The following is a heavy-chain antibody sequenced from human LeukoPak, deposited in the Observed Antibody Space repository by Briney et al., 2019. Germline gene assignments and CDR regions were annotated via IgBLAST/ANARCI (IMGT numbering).Heavy chain of an antibody. D-gene: IGHD3-22*01. J-gene: IGHJ4*02. V-gene: IGHV4-34*01. Sequence: PSETLSLTCAVYGGSFSGYYWSWIRQPPGKGLEWIGEINHSGSTNYNPSLKSRVTISVDTSKNQFSLKLSSVTAADTAVYYCARRGYYYDSSGYYSWGQGTLVTVSS. CDR3: ARRGYYYDSSGYYS. CDR2: INHSGST. CDR1: GGSFSGYY.